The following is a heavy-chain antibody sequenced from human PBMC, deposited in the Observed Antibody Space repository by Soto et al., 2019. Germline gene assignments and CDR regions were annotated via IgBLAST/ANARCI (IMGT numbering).Heavy chain of an antibody. V-gene: IGHV1-69*06. Sequence: QVQLVQSGAEVKKPGSSVKVSCKASGGTFSSYAISWVRQAPGQGLEWMGGIIPIFGTANYAQKFQGRVTSVADKSTSTAYMELSRLRSADTAVYFCARRGGCSCIKRGVHYFDYWGQGNLVTVSS. CDR1: GGTFSSYA. CDR3: ARRGGCSCIKRGVHYFDY. D-gene: IGHD5-18*01. J-gene: IGHJ4*02. CDR2: IIPIFGTA.